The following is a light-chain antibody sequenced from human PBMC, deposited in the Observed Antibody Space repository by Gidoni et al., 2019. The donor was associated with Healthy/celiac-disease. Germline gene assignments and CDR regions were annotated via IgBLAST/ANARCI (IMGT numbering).Light chain of an antibody. J-gene: IGKJ5*01. Sequence: DIQMTQSPSSLSAPVGDRVNITCRASQRISSYLNWYQQKPGKAPKLLIYAASSLQSGVPSRFSGSGSGTDFTLTTSSLQPEDFETYYCQQSYSTPHGLTFGQGTRLEIK. CDR1: QRISSY. CDR2: AAS. V-gene: IGKV1-39*01. CDR3: QQSYSTPHGLT.